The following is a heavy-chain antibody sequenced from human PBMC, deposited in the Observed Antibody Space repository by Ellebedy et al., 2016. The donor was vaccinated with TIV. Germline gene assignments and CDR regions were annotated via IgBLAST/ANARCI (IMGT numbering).Heavy chain of an antibody. CDR2: ISGNGGST. J-gene: IGHJ4*02. D-gene: IGHD7-27*01. V-gene: IGHV3-23*01. Sequence: GESLKISXAASGFTISNYAMGWVRQAPGKGLEWVSVISGNGGSTDYADSVKGRFTISRDNSKNTLDLQMNSLRAEDTAVYYCARADWGSADYWGQGTLVTVSS. CDR3: ARADWGSADY. CDR1: GFTISNYA.